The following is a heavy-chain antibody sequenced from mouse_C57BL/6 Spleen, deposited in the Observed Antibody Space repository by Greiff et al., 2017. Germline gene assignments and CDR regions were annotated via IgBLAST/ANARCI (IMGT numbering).Heavy chain of an antibody. D-gene: IGHD1-1*01. CDR2: ISSGSSTI. CDR3: ARDYGSSWFAY. CDR1: GFTFSDYG. J-gene: IGHJ3*01. V-gene: IGHV5-17*01. Sequence: DVMLVESGGGLVKPGGSLKLSCAASGFTFSDYGMHWVRQAPEKGLEWVAYISSGSSTIYYADTVKGRFTISRGNAKNTLFLQMTSLRSEDTAMYYCARDYGSSWFAYWGQGTLVTVSA.